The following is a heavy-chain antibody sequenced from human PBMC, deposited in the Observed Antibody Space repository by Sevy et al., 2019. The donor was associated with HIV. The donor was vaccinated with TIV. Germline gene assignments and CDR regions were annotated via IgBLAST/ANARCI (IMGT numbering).Heavy chain of an antibody. D-gene: IGHD1-1*01. Sequence: GGSLRLSCAASGFTFSSYGMHWVRQAPGKGLEWVAVIWFDGSNTFYADSVKGRFTISRDIAENTLHLQMYSLRAEDTAVYYCARDLESYNYGAYGPSFMPDYWGQGTVVTVSS. J-gene: IGHJ4*02. CDR2: IWFDGSNT. CDR1: GFTFSSYG. CDR3: ARDLESYNYGAYGPSFMPDY. V-gene: IGHV3-33*01.